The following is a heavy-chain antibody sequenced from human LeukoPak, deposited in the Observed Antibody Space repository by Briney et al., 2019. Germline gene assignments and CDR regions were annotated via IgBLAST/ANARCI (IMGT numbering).Heavy chain of an antibody. CDR3: ARGPEASNYYDSTLAPRPLVF. J-gene: IGHJ4*02. Sequence: GGSLRLSCAASGFTFSSYAMHWARQAPGKGLEWVAVISYDGSNKYYADSVKGRFTISRDNSKNTLYLQMNSLRAEDTAVYYCARGPEASNYYDSTLAPRPLVFWGQGTLVTVSS. CDR2: ISYDGSNK. CDR1: GFTFSSYA. V-gene: IGHV3-30-3*01. D-gene: IGHD3-22*01.